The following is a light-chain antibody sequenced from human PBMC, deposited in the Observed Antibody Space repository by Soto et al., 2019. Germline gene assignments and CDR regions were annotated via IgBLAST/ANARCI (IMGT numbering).Light chain of an antibody. Sequence: EIVLTQSPGTLSLSPGEGATLSCRASQSVSSTYLAWYQQKPGQAPRLLIYGASFRATGIPDRFSGSGSGTDFTLTISRLEPEDFAVYYCQQRSNWPWTFGQGTKVEIK. CDR3: QQRSNWPWT. CDR2: GAS. V-gene: IGKV3D-20*02. CDR1: QSVSSTY. J-gene: IGKJ1*01.